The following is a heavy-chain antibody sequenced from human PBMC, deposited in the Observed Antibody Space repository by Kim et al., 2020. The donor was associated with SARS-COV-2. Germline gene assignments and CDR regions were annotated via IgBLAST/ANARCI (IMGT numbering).Heavy chain of an antibody. Sequence: SETLSLTCTVSGGSISSSSYYWGWIRQPPGKGLEWIGSIYYSGSTYYNPSLKSRVTISVDTSKNQFSLKLSSGTNADTAVYYFASNLFSITIFGVVTRYFHYWGQGTLVTVSS. CDR1: GGSISSSSYY. V-gene: IGHV4-39*01. CDR3: ASNLFSITIFGVVTRYFHY. J-gene: IGHJ4*02. CDR2: IYYSGST. D-gene: IGHD3-3*01.